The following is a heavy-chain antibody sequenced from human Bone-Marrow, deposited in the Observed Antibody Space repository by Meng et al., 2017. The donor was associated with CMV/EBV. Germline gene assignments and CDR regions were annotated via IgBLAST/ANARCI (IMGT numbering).Heavy chain of an antibody. CDR1: GYTFIDYY. Sequence: ASVKVSCKASGYTFIDYYLHWVRQAPGQGLEWMGIIDPSGDNTRYAQKFQDRVTMTRDTSTSTVYLELSSLTSDDTAVYYCARFTYSSRWSGDYWGQGTVVTVSS. D-gene: IGHD6-19*01. CDR3: ARFTYSSRWSGDY. CDR2: IDPSGDNT. V-gene: IGHV1-46*01. J-gene: IGHJ4*02.